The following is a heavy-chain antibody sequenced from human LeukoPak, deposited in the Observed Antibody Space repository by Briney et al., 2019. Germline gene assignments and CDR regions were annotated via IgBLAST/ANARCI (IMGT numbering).Heavy chain of an antibody. V-gene: IGHV1-2*02. Sequence: GASVKVSCKASGYTFTGYYMHWVRQAPGQGLEWMGWINPNSGGTNYAQKFQGRVTMTRDTSISTAYMELSRLRSDDTAVYYCARDDNYYDSSGYYPYYYYYGMDVWGQGTTVNVSS. D-gene: IGHD3-22*01. J-gene: IGHJ6*02. CDR1: GYTFTGYY. CDR3: ARDDNYYDSSGYYPYYYYYGMDV. CDR2: INPNSGGT.